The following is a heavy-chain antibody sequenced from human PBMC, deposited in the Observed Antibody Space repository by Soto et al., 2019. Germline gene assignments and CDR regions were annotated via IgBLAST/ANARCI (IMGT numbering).Heavy chain of an antibody. Sequence: QVQLVESGGGVVQPGRSLRLSCAASGFTFRNHAMHWVRQAPGKGLVWVAVIWNDGSNVYYTDSVKGRFTLARDNSMNSLILQLNSRRAEDTAVYYGARESGDWEIFSAFDMWGQGTMVTASS. CDR2: IWNDGSNV. J-gene: IGHJ3*02. D-gene: IGHD1-26*01. CDR1: GFTFRNHA. V-gene: IGHV3-33*01. CDR3: ARESGDWEIFSAFDM.